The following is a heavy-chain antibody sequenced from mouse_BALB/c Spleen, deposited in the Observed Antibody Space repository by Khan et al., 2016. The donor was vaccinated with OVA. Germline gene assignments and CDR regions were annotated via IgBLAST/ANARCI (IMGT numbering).Heavy chain of an antibody. CDR3: ARGGYGGFAY. D-gene: IGHD2-14*01. V-gene: IGHV1-85*01. CDR1: GYTFTSYD. CDR2: MFPGDGST. Sequence: VQLQESGAELVKPGASVKLSCKASGYTFTSYDINWVRQRPEQGLEWIGWMFPGDGSTKYNENFKGKATLTTDKSSSTAYMQLSRRTSEDSGAYFCARGGYGGFAYWGQGTLVTVSA. J-gene: IGHJ3*01.